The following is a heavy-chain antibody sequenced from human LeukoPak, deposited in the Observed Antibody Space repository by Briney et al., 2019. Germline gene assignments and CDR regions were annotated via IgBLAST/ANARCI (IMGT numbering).Heavy chain of an antibody. Sequence: GGSLRLSCAASGFTFSSYGMHWVRQAPGKGLEWVAFIRYDGSNKYYADSVKGRFTISRDNSKNTLYLQMNSLRAEDTAVYYCARHGYYYRDFDYWGQGTLVTVSS. CDR2: IRYDGSNK. CDR1: GFTFSSYG. V-gene: IGHV3-30*02. J-gene: IGHJ4*02. D-gene: IGHD3-22*01. CDR3: ARHGYYYRDFDY.